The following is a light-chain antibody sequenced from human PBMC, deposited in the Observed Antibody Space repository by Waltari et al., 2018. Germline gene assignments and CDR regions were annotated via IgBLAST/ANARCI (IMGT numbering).Light chain of an antibody. J-gene: IGLJ3*02. V-gene: IGLV2-14*03. CDR2: DVT. CDR3: SSYTSSSTRV. Sequence: QSALTQPASVSGSPGQSITLSCTGTSSDVGGYNYVSWYQQHPDKAPKLLIYDVTKRPSGVSYRFSASKSGNTASLTISGLHAEDEGDYYCSSYTSSSTRVFGGGTKLTVL. CDR1: SSDVGGYNY.